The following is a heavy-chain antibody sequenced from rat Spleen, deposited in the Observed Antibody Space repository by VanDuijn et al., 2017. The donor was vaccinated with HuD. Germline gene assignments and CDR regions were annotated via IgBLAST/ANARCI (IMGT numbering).Heavy chain of an antibody. D-gene: IGHD1-8*01. Sequence: EVRLVESGGGLVQPGRSLKLSCAASGFTFSNCDMAWVRQAPTKGLEWVASISPSGVTYYRDSVRGRFTISSDNAKSTLYLQMNSLRSEDTATYYCAKEGDGGYSSYPNWFAYWGQGTLVTVSS. CDR2: ISPSGVT. V-gene: IGHV5-25*01. CDR1: GFTFSNCD. J-gene: IGHJ3*01. CDR3: AKEGDGGYSSYPNWFAY.